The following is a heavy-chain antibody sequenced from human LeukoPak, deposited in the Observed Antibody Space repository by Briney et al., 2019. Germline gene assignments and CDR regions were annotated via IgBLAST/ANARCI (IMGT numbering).Heavy chain of an antibody. J-gene: IGHJ5*02. CDR1: GYSIDSGYY. Sequence: SETLSLTCTVSGYSIDSGYYWGWIRQPPGKGLEWVGNIYHTGSTYYNPSLESRLTISLDTSKNHFSLRLNSVTAADTAVYFCGYYDSSGRLSSWGQGTLVAVSS. CDR2: IYHTGST. V-gene: IGHV4-38-2*02. CDR3: GYYDSSGRLSS. D-gene: IGHD3-22*01.